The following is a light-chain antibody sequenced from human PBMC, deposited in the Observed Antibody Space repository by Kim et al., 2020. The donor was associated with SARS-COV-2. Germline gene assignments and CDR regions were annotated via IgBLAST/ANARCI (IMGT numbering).Light chain of an antibody. Sequence: SPGERATLACRASQSLSSNLAWYQQKPGQAPRLLIYGASTRATGIPARFSGSGSGTEFTPTISSLQSEDFAVYYCQQYNNWPPWTFGQGTKVDIK. CDR3: QQYNNWPPWT. V-gene: IGKV3-15*01. CDR1: QSLSSN. J-gene: IGKJ1*01. CDR2: GAS.